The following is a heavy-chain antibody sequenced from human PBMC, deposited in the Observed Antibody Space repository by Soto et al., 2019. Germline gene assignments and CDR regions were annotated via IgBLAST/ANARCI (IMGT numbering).Heavy chain of an antibody. D-gene: IGHD3-10*01. Sequence: SETLSLTCAVYGGSFSGYYWSWIRQPPGKGLEWIGEINHSGSTNYNPSLKSRVTISVDTSKNQFSLKLSSVTAADTAVHYCARWTVRDNGITYYYYYGMDVWGQGTTVTVSS. V-gene: IGHV4-34*01. J-gene: IGHJ6*02. CDR3: ARWTVRDNGITYYYYYGMDV. CDR2: INHSGST. CDR1: GGSFSGYY.